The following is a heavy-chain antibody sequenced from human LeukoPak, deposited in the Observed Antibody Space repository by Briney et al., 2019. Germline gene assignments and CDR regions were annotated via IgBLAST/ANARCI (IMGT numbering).Heavy chain of an antibody. Sequence: ASVKVSCKASGYTFTSCDINWVRQATGQGLEWMGWMNPNSGNTGYAQKFQGRVTMTRNTSISTAYMEPSSLRSEDTTVYSCARARLGYSGYDSVPAFDYWGQGTLVTVSS. CDR1: GYTFTSCD. D-gene: IGHD5-12*01. CDR3: ARARLGYSGYDSVPAFDY. J-gene: IGHJ4*02. V-gene: IGHV1-8*01. CDR2: MNPNSGNT.